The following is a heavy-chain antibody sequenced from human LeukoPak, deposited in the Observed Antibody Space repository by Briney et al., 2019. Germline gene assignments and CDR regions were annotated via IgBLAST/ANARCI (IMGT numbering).Heavy chain of an antibody. CDR3: ARRYDYGDHFDY. V-gene: IGHV3-30*03. CDR2: ISYDGSNK. CDR1: GFTFSKYG. D-gene: IGHD4-17*01. J-gene: IGHJ4*02. Sequence: GRSLRLSCAASGFTFSKYGMHWVRQAPGKGLEWVAIISYDGSNKYYADSVEGRFTISRDNSKNTLYLQMNSLRAEDTAVYYCARRYDYGDHFDYWGQGTLVTVSS.